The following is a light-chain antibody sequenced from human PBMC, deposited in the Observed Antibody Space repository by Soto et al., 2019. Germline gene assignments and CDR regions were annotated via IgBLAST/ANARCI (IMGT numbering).Light chain of an antibody. CDR3: TSYTNSSTYV. V-gene: IGLV2-14*01. Sequence: QSALTQPASVSGSPGQSITISCTGTSNDIGAYDYVSWYQQHPGQAPKVIIYEVSNRPSGVSSRFSGSKSGNTASLTISGLQAEDEGDYYCTSYTNSSTYVFGTGTKVTV. CDR1: SNDIGAYDY. CDR2: EVS. J-gene: IGLJ1*01.